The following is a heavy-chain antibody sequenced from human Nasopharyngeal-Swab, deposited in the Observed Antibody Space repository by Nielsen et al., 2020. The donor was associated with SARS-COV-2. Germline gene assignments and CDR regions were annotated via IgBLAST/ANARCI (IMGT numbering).Heavy chain of an antibody. Sequence: SETLSLTCAVYGGSFSGYYWSWIRQHPGKGLEWIGYIYYSGSTYYNPSLKSRVTISVDTSKNQFSLKLSSVTAADTAVYYCARLMGSSTSFGRFDPWGQGTLVTVSS. CDR1: GGSFSGYY. V-gene: IGHV4-31*11. J-gene: IGHJ5*02. D-gene: IGHD2-2*01. CDR2: IYYSGST. CDR3: ARLMGSSTSFGRFDP.